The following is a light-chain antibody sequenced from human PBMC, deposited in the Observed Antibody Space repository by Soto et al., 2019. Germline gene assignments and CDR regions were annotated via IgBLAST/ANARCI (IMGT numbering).Light chain of an antibody. Sequence: QSVLTQPPSVSGTPGLRVTISCSGGSSNIGRDTVNWYQQLPGTAPKLLMFNDDQRPSGVPDRFSGSRSGTSASLAISGLQSDDEADYFCSTWDDSLNGWVFGGATKRTV. CDR1: SSNIGRDT. J-gene: IGLJ3*02. CDR2: NDD. V-gene: IGLV1-44*01. CDR3: STWDDSLNGWV.